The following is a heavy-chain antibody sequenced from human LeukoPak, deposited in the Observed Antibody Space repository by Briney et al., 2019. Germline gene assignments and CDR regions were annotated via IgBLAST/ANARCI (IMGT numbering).Heavy chain of an antibody. CDR3: ARDVDTENYFDY. CDR2: IKQDGSEK. D-gene: IGHD2-15*01. J-gene: IGHJ4*02. CDR1: GFTFTNYW. Sequence: GGSLRLSCAVSGFTFTNYWMSWVRQAPGKGLEWVANIKQDGSEKYYVDSVKGRFTISRDNAKNSLYLQMNSLRAEDTAVYYCARDVDTENYFDYWGQGTLVTVSS. V-gene: IGHV3-7*01.